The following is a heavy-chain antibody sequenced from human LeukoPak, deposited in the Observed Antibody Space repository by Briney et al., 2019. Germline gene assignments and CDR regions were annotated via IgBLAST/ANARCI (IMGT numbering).Heavy chain of an antibody. J-gene: IGHJ4*02. D-gene: IGHD1-26*01. Sequence: GGSLRLSCAASGFTFSSYGMHWVRQAPGKGLEWVAVISYDGSNKYYADSVKGRFTISRDNSKNTLYLQMNSLRAEDTAVYYCAKDDGTVGAPPGDYWGREPWSPSPQ. CDR3: AKDDGTVGAPPGDY. V-gene: IGHV3-30*18. CDR2: ISYDGSNK. CDR1: GFTFSSYG.